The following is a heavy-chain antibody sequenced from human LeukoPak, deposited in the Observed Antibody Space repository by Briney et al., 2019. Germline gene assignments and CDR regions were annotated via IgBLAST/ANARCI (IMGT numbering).Heavy chain of an antibody. V-gene: IGHV1-69*05. J-gene: IGHJ4*02. Sequence: ASVKVSCKAFGGSFSSEAISWVRQAPGQGLECMGGIIPIFGTANYAQKFQGRVTITTDESTSTAYMEVSSLRSEDTAVYYCGSKAGDCGGGSCYSIDYGGQGTLVTVSS. CDR3: GSKAGDCGGGSCYSIDY. CDR2: IIPIFGTA. CDR1: GGSFSSEA. D-gene: IGHD2-15*01.